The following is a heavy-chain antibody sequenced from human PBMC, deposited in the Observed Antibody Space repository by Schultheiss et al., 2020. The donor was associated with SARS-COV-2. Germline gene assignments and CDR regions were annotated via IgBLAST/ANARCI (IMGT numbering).Heavy chain of an antibody. CDR3: ARHHFSGYCTGGSCEYYYYYYGMDL. J-gene: IGHJ6*02. CDR2: IFYSGST. Sequence: SETLSITCSVSGGSISSNYWSWIRQPPGKGLEWIGYIFYSGSTYYNPSLQSRVSISVDTSKNQFSLNLSSVTAADTAVYYCARHHFSGYCTGGSCEYYYYYYGMDLWGQGTTVTVSS. V-gene: IGHV4-59*08. CDR1: GGSISSNY. D-gene: IGHD2-15*01.